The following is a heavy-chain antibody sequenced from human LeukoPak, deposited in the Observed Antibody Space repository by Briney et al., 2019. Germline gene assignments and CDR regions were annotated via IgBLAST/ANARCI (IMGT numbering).Heavy chain of an antibody. CDR2: ISSSGSTI. CDR1: GFTFSSYE. D-gene: IGHD2-21*02. J-gene: IGHJ6*02. CDR3: ARDVVVTGANYYYYGMDV. V-gene: IGHV3-48*03. Sequence: GGSLRLSCAASGFTFSSYEMNWVRQAPGKGLEWVSYISSSGSTIYYADSVKGRFTISRDNAKNSLYLQMNSLRAEDTAVYYCARDVVVTGANYYYYGMDVWGQGTTVTVSS.